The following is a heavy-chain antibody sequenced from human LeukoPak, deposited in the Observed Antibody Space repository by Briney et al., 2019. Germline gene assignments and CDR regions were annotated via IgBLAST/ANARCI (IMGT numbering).Heavy chain of an antibody. J-gene: IGHJ5*02. CDR3: ARLAHELERRRWFDP. Sequence: SETLSLTCTVSGGSISSYYWSWIRQPPGKGLEWIGYIYYSGGTSYNPSLKSRVTISVDTSKNQFSLKLSSVTAADTAVYYCARLAHELERRRWFDPWGQGTLVTVSS. D-gene: IGHD1-1*01. CDR2: IYYSGGT. V-gene: IGHV4-59*08. CDR1: GGSISSYY.